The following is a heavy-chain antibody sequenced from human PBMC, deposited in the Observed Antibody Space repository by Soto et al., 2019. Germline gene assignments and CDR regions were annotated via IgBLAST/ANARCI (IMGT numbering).Heavy chain of an antibody. Sequence: EVQLVESGGGLVQPGGSLRLSCAASGFSFSTYGMNWARQAPGKGLEWVTHINSGGKTTSYSDSVKGRFTISRDDAKNSLYLQMNSLRVDDTAIYYCARDTEGIHDFDYWGQGTLVTVSS. D-gene: IGHD1-20*01. J-gene: IGHJ4*02. CDR3: ARDTEGIHDFDY. CDR2: INSGGKTT. CDR1: GFSFSTYG. V-gene: IGHV3-48*04.